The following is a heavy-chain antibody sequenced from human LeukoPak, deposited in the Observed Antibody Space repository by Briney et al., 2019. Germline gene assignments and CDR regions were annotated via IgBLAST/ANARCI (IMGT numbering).Heavy chain of an antibody. Sequence: SETLSLTCTVSGYSISSGYYWGWIRQPPGKGLEWIGSIHHSGSTYYNPSLKSRVTISEDTSKNQFSLKLNSATAADTAAYYCAREANWNYGYWGQGTLVTVSS. D-gene: IGHD1-7*01. V-gene: IGHV4-38-2*02. CDR3: AREANWNYGY. CDR1: GYSISSGYY. J-gene: IGHJ4*02. CDR2: IHHSGST.